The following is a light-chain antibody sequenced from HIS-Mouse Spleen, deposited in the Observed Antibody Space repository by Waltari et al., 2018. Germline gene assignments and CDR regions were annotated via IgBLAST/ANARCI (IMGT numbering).Light chain of an antibody. CDR2: KAS. J-gene: IGKJ1*01. CDR3: QQYNSYSRT. V-gene: IGKV1-5*03. Sequence: DIQMTQSPSTLSASVGDRVTITCRASQSISSWLAWYQQKPGKAPKLLISKASSLESGVPSRFSGSGSGTEVTLTISSLQPDDFATYYCQQYNSYSRTFGQGTKVEIK. CDR1: QSISSW.